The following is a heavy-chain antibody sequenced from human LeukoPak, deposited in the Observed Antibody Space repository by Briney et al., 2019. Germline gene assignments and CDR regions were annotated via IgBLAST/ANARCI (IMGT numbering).Heavy chain of an antibody. CDR3: ATTRVSGYYYYYYGMAV. J-gene: IGHJ6*02. D-gene: IGHD5/OR15-5a*01. V-gene: IGHV3-7*01. CDR2: IKEDGGEK. CDR1: GFTFSEYW. Sequence: GGSPRLSCAASGFTFSEYWMSWVRQAPGKGLEWVANIKEDGGEKYYVDSMKGRFTISRDNAKNSLYLQMNSLRAEDTAVYYCATTRVSGYYYYYYGMAVWGQGTTVTVSS.